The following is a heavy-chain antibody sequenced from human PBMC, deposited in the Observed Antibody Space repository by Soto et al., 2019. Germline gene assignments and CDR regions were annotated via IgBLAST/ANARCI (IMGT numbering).Heavy chain of an antibody. J-gene: IGHJ4*02. CDR1: GGSISSSSYY. D-gene: IGHD2-15*01. Sequence: SETLSLTCTVSGGSISSSSYYWGWIRQPPGKGLEWIGSIYYSGSTYYNPSLKSRVTISVDTSKNQFSLKLSSVTAADTAVYYFARLLRSKGVVAASDDYWGKGTLVTVSS. CDR3: ARLLRSKGVVAASDDY. V-gene: IGHV4-39*01. CDR2: IYYSGST.